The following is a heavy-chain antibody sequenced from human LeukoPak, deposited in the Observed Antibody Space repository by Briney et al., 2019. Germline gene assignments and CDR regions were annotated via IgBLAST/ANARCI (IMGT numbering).Heavy chain of an antibody. J-gene: IGHJ4*02. Sequence: SVKVSCKPSGGTFSGYAISWVRQAPGQGLEWMGRIIPIFGTANYAQKFQGRVTITADKSTSTASMELSSLRSEDTAVYYCAREENDSSSNYWGQGTLVTVSS. V-gene: IGHV1-69*06. CDR3: AREENDSSSNY. CDR1: GGTFSGYA. D-gene: IGHD6-6*01. CDR2: IIPIFGTA.